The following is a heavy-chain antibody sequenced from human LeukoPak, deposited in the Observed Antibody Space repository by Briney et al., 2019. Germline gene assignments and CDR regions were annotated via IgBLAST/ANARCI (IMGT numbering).Heavy chain of an antibody. CDR1: GYSFTSYW. J-gene: IGHJ6*03. CDR2: IFPADSET. CDR3: ARLGKTLDSSRWGEWHYYYMDV. D-gene: IGHD6-13*01. V-gene: IGHV5-51*01. Sequence: GESLKISCKGSGYSFTSYWIGWVRQLPRKGLEWMGIIFPADSETTYSPSFQGQVTISADKSISTAYLQWSSLKASDAAMYYCARLGKTLDSSRWGEWHYYYMDVWGKGTTVTVSS.